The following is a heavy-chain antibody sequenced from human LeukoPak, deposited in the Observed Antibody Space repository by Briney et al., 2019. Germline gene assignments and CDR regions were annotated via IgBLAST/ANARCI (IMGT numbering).Heavy chain of an antibody. CDR2: IKQDGSEK. J-gene: IGHJ1*01. V-gene: IGHV3-7*01. D-gene: IGHD1-26*01. CDR3: ARDYSSGSYRAEYFQH. Sequence: GGSLRLSCAAPGFTFSSYWMSWVRQAPGKGLEWVANIKQDGSEKYYVDSVKGRFTISRDNAKNSLYLQMNSLRAEDMAVYYCARDYSSGSYRAEYFQHWGQGTLVTVSS. CDR1: GFTFSSYW.